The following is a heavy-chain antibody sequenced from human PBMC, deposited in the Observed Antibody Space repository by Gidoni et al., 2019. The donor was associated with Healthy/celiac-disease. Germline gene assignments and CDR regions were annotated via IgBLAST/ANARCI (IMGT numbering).Heavy chain of an antibody. CDR2: IYYSGST. D-gene: IGHD3-16*01. CDR3: ARDETLGGHFDY. V-gene: IGHV4-59*01. J-gene: IGHJ4*02. CDR1: GGSIGSYY. Sequence: QVQLQESGPGLVKPSETLSLTCTVPGGSIGSYYRSWIRQPPGKGLEWIGYIYYSGSTNYNPSLKSRVTISVDTSKNQFSLKLSSVTAADTAVYYCARDETLGGHFDYWGQGTLVTVSS.